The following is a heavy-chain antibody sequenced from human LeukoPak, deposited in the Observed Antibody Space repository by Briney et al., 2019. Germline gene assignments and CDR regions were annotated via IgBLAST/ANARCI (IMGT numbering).Heavy chain of an antibody. D-gene: IGHD6-13*01. CDR1: GASITSGSYY. CDR2: IYTTGLT. J-gene: IGHJ4*02. CDR3: ARDNRGGSSSWYPVLDF. V-gene: IGHV4-61*02. Sequence: PSETLSLTCTVSGASITSGSYYWSWIRQPAGKGLEWIGRIYTTGLTNYNPSLNSRVTVSLDKSKSQFSLILSSVTAADTAVYYCARDNRGGSSSWYPVLDFWGQGILVTVSS.